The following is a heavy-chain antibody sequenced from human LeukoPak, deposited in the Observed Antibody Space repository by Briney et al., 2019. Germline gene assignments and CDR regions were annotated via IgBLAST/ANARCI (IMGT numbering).Heavy chain of an antibody. Sequence: GGSLRLSCAASGFTFSSYWMSWVRQAPGKGLEWVANIKQDGSEKYYVDSVKGRFTTSRDNSKNTLYLQMNSLRAEDTAVYYCARGQTYYYGSGSYSQWGQGTLVTVSS. V-gene: IGHV3-7*03. J-gene: IGHJ4*02. CDR3: ARGQTYYYGSGSYSQ. D-gene: IGHD3-10*01. CDR2: IKQDGSEK. CDR1: GFTFSSYW.